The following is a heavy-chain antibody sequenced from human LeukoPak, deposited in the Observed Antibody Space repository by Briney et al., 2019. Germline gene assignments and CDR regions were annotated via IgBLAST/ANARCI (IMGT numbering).Heavy chain of an antibody. D-gene: IGHD2-21*02. V-gene: IGHV5-51*01. Sequence: GESLKISCEGSGYNFSNYWIGWVRQVPGKGLEWMGIIYPGDYETRYSPSFQGLVTISVNKSISTAYLQWSSLKASDTAMYYCAIPPGYCGNDCSFDHWGQGTLVTVSS. CDR1: GYNFSNYW. CDR2: IYPGDYET. CDR3: AIPPGYCGNDCSFDH. J-gene: IGHJ4*02.